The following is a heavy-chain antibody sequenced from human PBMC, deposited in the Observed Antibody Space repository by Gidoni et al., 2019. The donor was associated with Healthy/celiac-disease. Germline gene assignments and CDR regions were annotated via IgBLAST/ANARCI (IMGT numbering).Heavy chain of an antibody. V-gene: IGHV4-30-4*01. D-gene: IGHD3-16*02. J-gene: IGHJ5*02. CDR2: ISYSGST. CDR1: GGSISSGDYY. Sequence: QVQLQESGPGLVKPSQTLSLTCTVSGGSISSGDYYWSWIRQPPGKGLEWIGYISYSGSTYYNPSLKSRVTISVDTSKNQFSLKLSSVTAADTAVYYCARGGPNKQLRLGELSSQPLYNWFDPWGQGTLVTVSS. CDR3: ARGGPNKQLRLGELSSQPLYNWFDP.